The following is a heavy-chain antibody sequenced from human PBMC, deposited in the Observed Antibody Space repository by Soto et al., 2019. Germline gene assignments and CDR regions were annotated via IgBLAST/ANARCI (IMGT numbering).Heavy chain of an antibody. CDR1: VFPFNNYA. CDR2: ISGSGGST. J-gene: IGHJ4*02. Sequence: GSLRLSCSSSVFPFNNYAVSWVRPAPGKGLEWVSVISGSGGSTYYADSVKGRFTISRDNSKNTLYLQMNSLRAEDTAIYYCAKDIADYYDSSGYYYPTFDYWGQGTLVTVSS. V-gene: IGHV3-23*01. CDR3: AKDIADYYDSSGYYYPTFDY. D-gene: IGHD3-22*01.